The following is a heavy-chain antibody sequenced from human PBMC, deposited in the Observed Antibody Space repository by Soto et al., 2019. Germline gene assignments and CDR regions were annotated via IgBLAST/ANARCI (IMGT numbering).Heavy chain of an antibody. CDR2: IYPGDSDT. Sequence: PGESLKISCKCSGYSFTSYRIVWVRQMPGKGLEWMGIIYPGDSDTRYSPSFQGQVTISADKSISTAYLRWSSLKASDTAIYYCARQVSTIWYFDYWGQGTLVTVSS. CDR1: GYSFTSYR. V-gene: IGHV5-51*01. J-gene: IGHJ4*02. CDR3: ARQVSTIWYFDY.